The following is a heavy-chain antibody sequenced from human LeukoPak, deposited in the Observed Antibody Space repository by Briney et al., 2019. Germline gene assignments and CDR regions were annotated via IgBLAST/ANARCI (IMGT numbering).Heavy chain of an antibody. Sequence: GGSLRLSCAASGFTFSSHAMHWVRQAPGKGLEWLAVISHDGGKQYYADSGKGRFTISRDNSKSTLYVQMSSLRTDDTAVYYCASVWGSYRPFDYWGQGTLVTVSS. CDR3: ASVWGSYRPFDY. V-gene: IGHV3-30-3*01. CDR2: ISHDGGKQ. D-gene: IGHD3-16*02. J-gene: IGHJ4*02. CDR1: GFTFSSHA.